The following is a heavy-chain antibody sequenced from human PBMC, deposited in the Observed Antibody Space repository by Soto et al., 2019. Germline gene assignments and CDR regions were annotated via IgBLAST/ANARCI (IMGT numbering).Heavy chain of an antibody. CDR3: ARDGAARGLDPNYYYGMDV. D-gene: IGHD4-17*01. J-gene: IGHJ6*02. V-gene: IGHV4-30-4*01. CDR2: IYYSGST. Sequence: SETLSLTCTVSGGSISSGDYYWSWIRQPPGKGLEWIGYIYYSGSTYYNPSLKSRVTISVDTSKNQFSLKLSSVTAADTAVYYCARDGAARGLDPNYYYGMDVWGQGTTVTVSS. CDR1: GGSISSGDYY.